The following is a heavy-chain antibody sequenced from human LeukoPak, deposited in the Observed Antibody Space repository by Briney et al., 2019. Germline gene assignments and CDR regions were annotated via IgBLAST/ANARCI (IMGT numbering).Heavy chain of an antibody. V-gene: IGHV4-4*02. D-gene: IGHD2-2*01. CDR3: ARSPTKRVPEDY. CDR1: SGSIFNTNW. J-gene: IGHJ4*02. Sequence: SETLSLTCTVSSGSIFNTNWWSWVRQPPGKGLEWIGQIFHSGSTSYSPSLKSRVTISMDKLKNQISLRLTSVTAADTAVYYCARSPTKRVPEDYWGQGTLVTVSS. CDR2: IFHSGST.